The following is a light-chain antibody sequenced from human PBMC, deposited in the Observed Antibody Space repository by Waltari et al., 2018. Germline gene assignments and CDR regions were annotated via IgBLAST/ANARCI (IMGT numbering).Light chain of an antibody. CDR1: QSISSW. V-gene: IGKV1-5*03. J-gene: IGKJ4*01. CDR3: QQYTSFSLT. CDR2: KAS. Sequence: DIHMTQSPSSLSASIGDRVHFTCRASQSISSWLAWYQQKPGKAPKLLISKASTLESGVPSRFSGSGSGTEFTLTISSLQPDDFATYYCQQYTSFSLTFGGGTTVEIK.